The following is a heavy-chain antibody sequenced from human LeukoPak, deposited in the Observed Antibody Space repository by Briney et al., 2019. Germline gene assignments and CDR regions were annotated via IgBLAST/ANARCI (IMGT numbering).Heavy chain of an antibody. CDR1: GFTFSSYA. CDR2: ISYDGSNK. V-gene: IGHV3-30-3*01. CDR3: ARRLALDY. J-gene: IGHJ4*02. D-gene: IGHD6-25*01. Sequence: PGGSLRLSCAASGFTFSSYAMHWVRQAPGKGLEWVAVISYDGSNKYYADSVKGRFTISRDNSKNTLYLQMNSLRAEDTAVYYCARRLALDYWGQGTPVTVSS.